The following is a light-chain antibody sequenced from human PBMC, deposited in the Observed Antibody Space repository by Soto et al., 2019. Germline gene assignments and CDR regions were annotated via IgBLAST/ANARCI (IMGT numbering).Light chain of an antibody. CDR2: DAS. J-gene: IGKJ2*01. CDR3: QQYNNWPPYT. Sequence: EIVMTQSPATLSVTLGERATLSCRASQDISSNLAWYQQKPGQAPRLLIYDASTRATGIPARFSGSGSETEFTLTISSLQYEDFAGYYCQQYNNWPPYTFGQGTKLEIK. CDR1: QDISSN. V-gene: IGKV3-15*01.